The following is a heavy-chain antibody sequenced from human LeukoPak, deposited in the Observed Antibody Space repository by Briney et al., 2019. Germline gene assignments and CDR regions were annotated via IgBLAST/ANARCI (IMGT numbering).Heavy chain of an antibody. CDR3: ARDPGRYGDYALDY. CDR1: GFTFSSYG. CDR2: IRYDGSNK. Sequence: PGGSLRLSCAASGFTFSSYGMHWVRQAPGKGLEWVAFIRYDGSNKYYADSVKGRFTISGDNSKNTLYLQMNSLRSDDTAVYYCARDPGRYGDYALDYWGQGTLVTVSS. J-gene: IGHJ4*02. V-gene: IGHV3-30*02. D-gene: IGHD4-17*01.